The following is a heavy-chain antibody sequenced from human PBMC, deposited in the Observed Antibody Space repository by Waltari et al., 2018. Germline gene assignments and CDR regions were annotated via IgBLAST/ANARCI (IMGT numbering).Heavy chain of an antibody. D-gene: IGHD2-21*02. CDR1: GGSISSGGYY. CDR2: IYHSGST. V-gene: IGHV4-31*03. Sequence: QVQLQESGPGLVKPSQTLSLTCTVSGGSISSGGYYWSWLRQHPGKGLEWIGYIYHSGSTYYNPSLKSRVTISVDRSKNQFSLKLSSVTAADTAVYYCARGLGGDYLTVAFDIWGQGTMVTVSS. J-gene: IGHJ3*02. CDR3: ARGLGGDYLTVAFDI.